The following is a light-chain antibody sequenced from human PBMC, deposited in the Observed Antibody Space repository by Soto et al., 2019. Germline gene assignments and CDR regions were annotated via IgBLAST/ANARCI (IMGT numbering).Light chain of an antibody. CDR2: EVS. CDR3: CSYAGSSTFV. Sequence: HSVLNQPASVYVSPGRLITISCTGNRSVVVSYNLVSWYQQHRGKAPKLMIYEVSKRPSGVSNRFSGSKSGNTASLTISGLQAQDEADYYCCSYAGSSTFVFGTGTKVTVL. V-gene: IGLV2-23*02. J-gene: IGLJ1*01. CDR1: RSVVVSYNL.